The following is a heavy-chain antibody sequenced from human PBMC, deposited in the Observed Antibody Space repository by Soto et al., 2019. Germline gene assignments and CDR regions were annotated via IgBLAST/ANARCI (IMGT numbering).Heavy chain of an antibody. Sequence: SVKVSCKASGGTFSSYAISWVRQAPGQGLEWMGGIIPIFGTANYAQKFQGRVTITADESTSTAYMELSSLRSEDTAVYYCASRSKDIVVVVAATTYYYGMDVWGQGTTVTVSS. J-gene: IGHJ6*02. CDR1: GGTFSSYA. V-gene: IGHV1-69*13. D-gene: IGHD2-15*01. CDR2: IIPIFGTA. CDR3: ASRSKDIVVVVAATTYYYGMDV.